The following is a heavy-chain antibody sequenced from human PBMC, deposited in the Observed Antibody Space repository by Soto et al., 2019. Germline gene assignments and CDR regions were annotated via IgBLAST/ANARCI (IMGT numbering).Heavy chain of an antibody. V-gene: IGHV3-30*18. CDR3: AKLLELRDYYYGMDA. CDR2: ISYDGSNK. CDR1: GFTFSSYG. Sequence: QVQLVESGGGVVQPGRSLRLSCAASGFTFSSYGMHWVRQAPGKGLEWVAVISYDGSNKYYADSVKGRFTISRDNSKNTLYLQMNSLRAEDTAVYYCAKLLELRDYYYGMDAWGQGTTVTVSS. J-gene: IGHJ6*02. D-gene: IGHD1-7*01.